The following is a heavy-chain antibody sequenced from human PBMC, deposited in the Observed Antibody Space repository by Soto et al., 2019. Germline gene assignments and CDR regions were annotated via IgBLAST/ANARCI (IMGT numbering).Heavy chain of an antibody. Sequence: QVQLVESGGGVVQPGTSLRLSCAASGFTFSSHVMHWIRQAPGKGLQWVAVIWNDGRNKQYADSVKGRFTISRDNSKNTLYLQMNSLRAEDTAVYYCAREVGYNWNDNHYDAFDMWGQGTMVTVSS. J-gene: IGHJ3*02. D-gene: IGHD1-1*01. CDR1: GFTFSSHV. CDR3: AREVGYNWNDNHYDAFDM. V-gene: IGHV3-33*01. CDR2: IWNDGRNK.